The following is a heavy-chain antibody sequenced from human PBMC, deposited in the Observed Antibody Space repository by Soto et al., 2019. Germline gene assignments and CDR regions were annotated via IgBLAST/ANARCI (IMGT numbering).Heavy chain of an antibody. CDR1: GGTFSSYA. CDR3: ARRLGRAAWFDP. V-gene: IGHV1-69*13. CDR2: IIPIFGTA. D-gene: IGHD3-16*01. Sequence: SVKVSCKASGGTFSSYAISWVRQAPGQGLEWMGGIIPIFGTANYAQKFQGRVTITADESTSTAYMELSSLRSEDTAVYYCARRLGRAAWFDPWGKGTLVTVSS. J-gene: IGHJ5*02.